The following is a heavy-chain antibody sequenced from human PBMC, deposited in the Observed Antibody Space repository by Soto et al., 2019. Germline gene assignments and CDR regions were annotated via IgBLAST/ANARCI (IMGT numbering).Heavy chain of an antibody. Sequence: PSETLSLTCTVSGGSISSGDYHWSWIRQPPGKGLEWIGYIHYSGSTYYNPSLKIRVTISVDTSKNQFSLKLSSVTAADTAVYYCARVNAVRGVSTYYFDYWGQGTLVTVSS. J-gene: IGHJ4*02. V-gene: IGHV4-30-4*01. D-gene: IGHD3-10*02. CDR2: IHYSGST. CDR3: ARVNAVRGVSTYYFDY. CDR1: GGSISSGDYH.